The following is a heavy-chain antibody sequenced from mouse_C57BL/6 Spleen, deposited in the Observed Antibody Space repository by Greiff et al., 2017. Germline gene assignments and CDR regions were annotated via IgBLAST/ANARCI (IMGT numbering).Heavy chain of an antibody. Sequence: QVQLQQSGAELVRPGASVTLSCKASGYTFTDYEMHWVKQTPVHGLEWIGAIDPETGGTAYNQKFKGKAILTADKSSSTAYMELRSLTSEDSAVYYGTREVVAKRGFDYWGQGTTLTVSS. V-gene: IGHV1-15*01. D-gene: IGHD1-1*01. CDR2: IDPETGGT. CDR3: TREVVAKRGFDY. J-gene: IGHJ2*01. CDR1: GYTFTDYE.